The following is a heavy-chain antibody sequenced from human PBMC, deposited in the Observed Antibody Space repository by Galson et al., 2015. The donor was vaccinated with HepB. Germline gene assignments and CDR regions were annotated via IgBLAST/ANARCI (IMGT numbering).Heavy chain of an antibody. Sequence: CAISGDSVSSNSAAWTWIRQSPSRVLEWLGRTYYRSKWYNDYAVSVKSRITINPDTSKTQFSLQLNSVTPEDTAVYYCARLQAVPYYDFDYWGQGTLVTVSS. CDR1: GDSVSSNSAA. J-gene: IGHJ4*02. CDR2: TYYRSKWYN. V-gene: IGHV6-1*01. CDR3: ARLQAVPYYDFDY. D-gene: IGHD1-26*01.